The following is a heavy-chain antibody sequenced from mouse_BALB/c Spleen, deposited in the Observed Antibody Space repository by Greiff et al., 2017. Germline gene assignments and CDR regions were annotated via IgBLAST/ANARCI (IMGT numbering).Heavy chain of an antibody. Sequence: QVQLQQPGAELVKPGASVKLSCKASGYTFTSYWMHWVKQRPGQGLEWIGEIDPSDSYTNYNQKFKGKATLTVDKSSSTAYMQLSSLTSEDSAFYYCAAYGNYRFAYWGQGTLVTVSA. V-gene: IGHV1-69*02. D-gene: IGHD2-1*01. J-gene: IGHJ3*01. CDR2: IDPSDSYT. CDR1: GYTFTSYW. CDR3: AAYGNYRFAY.